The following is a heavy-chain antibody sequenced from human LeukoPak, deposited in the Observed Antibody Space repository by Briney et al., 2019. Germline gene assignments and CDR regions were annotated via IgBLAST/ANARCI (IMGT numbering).Heavy chain of an antibody. CDR1: GGSISSGSYY. CDR3: ARDHATSSSWYGHAY. CDR2: IYTSGST. D-gene: IGHD6-13*01. Sequence: PSQTLSLTCTVSGGSISSGSYYWSWIRQPAGKGLEWIGRIYTSGSTNYNPSLKSRATISVDTSKNQFSLKLSSVTAADTALYYCARDHATSSSWYGHAYWGQGILVTVSS. V-gene: IGHV4-61*02. J-gene: IGHJ4*02.